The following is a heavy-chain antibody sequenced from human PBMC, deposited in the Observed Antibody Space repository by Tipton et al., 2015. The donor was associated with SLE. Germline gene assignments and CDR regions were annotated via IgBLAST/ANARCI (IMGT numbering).Heavy chain of an antibody. CDR3: ARDRGSSWHNWFDP. D-gene: IGHD6-13*01. CDR2: IKQDGGEK. CDR1: GFTFSSYW. V-gene: IGHV3-7*01. Sequence: SLRLSCAASGFTFSSYWMGWVRQAPGKGLEWVANIKQDGGEKYYVDSVKGRFTISRDNAKNSLYLQMNSLRAEDTAVYYCARDRGSSWHNWFDPWGQGTLVTVSS. J-gene: IGHJ5*02.